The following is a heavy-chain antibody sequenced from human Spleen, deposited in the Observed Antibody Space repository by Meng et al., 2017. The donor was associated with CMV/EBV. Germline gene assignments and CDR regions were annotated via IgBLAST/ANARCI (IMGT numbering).Heavy chain of an antibody. V-gene: IGHV3-23*03. CDR1: GFTFSSYW. D-gene: IGHD3-10*01. Sequence: GGSLRLSCAASGFTFSSYWMHWVRQAPGKGLEWVSVIYSGDTTTHYADSVKGRFTISRDDSKNTLSLQMNSLRAEDTAVYYCARDYFLDYWGHGTLVTVSS. CDR3: ARDYFLDY. CDR2: IYSGDTTT. J-gene: IGHJ4*01.